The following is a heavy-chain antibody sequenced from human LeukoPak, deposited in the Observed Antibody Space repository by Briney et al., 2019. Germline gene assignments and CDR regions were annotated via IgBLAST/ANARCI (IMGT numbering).Heavy chain of an antibody. CDR3: AKETKSGWTHGIDY. CDR2: ISGSGGST. J-gene: IGHJ4*02. D-gene: IGHD6-19*01. Sequence: GGSLRLSCAASGFTFSSYAMSWVRQAPGKGLEWVSAISGSGGSTYYADSVKGRFTISRDNSMNTLYLQMNSLRAEDTAVYYCAKETKSGWTHGIDYWGQGTLVTVSS. V-gene: IGHV3-23*01. CDR1: GFTFSSYA.